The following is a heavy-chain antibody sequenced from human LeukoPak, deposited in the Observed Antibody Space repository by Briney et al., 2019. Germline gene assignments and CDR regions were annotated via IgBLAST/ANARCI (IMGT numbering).Heavy chain of an antibody. D-gene: IGHD3-10*01. J-gene: IGHJ6*04. V-gene: IGHV3-21*04. CDR3: ARVSAYGPGVYGMDV. CDR1: GFIFSTYT. CDR2: ISSSNDYI. Sequence: GGSLRLSCAASGFIFSTYTMSWVRQAPGKGLEWVSSISSSNDYIYYADSVKGRFTISRDNAKNSLYLQMNSLRAEDAAVYYCARVSAYGPGVYGMDVWGKGTTVTVSS.